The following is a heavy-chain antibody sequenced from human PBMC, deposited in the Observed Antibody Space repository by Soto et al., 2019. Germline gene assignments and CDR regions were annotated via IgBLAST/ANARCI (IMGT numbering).Heavy chain of an antibody. J-gene: IGHJ4*02. Sequence: GGSLRLSCAASGYIFHNYWMHWVRQVPGKEPAWIAHVSAVGIGTNYADSVKGRFTISRDNSKNTLYLQMNSLRAEDTAVYYCAKNYYFDCWGQGTRVTVSS. CDR2: VSAVGIGT. CDR3: AKNYYFDC. CDR1: GYIFHNYW. V-gene: IGHV3-74*01.